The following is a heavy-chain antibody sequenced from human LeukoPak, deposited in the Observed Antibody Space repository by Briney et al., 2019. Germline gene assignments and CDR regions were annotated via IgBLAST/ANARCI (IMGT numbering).Heavy chain of an antibody. D-gene: IGHD5-18*01. CDR2: INHSGST. CDR1: GGSFSGYY. V-gene: IGHV4-34*01. J-gene: IGHJ4*02. Sequence: PSETLSLTCAVYGGSFSGYYWSWIRQPPGKGLEWIGEINHSGSTNYNPSLKSRVTISVDTSKNQFSLKLSSVTAADTAVYYCARRGYNYGPPDYWGQGTLVTVSS. CDR3: ARRGYNYGPPDY.